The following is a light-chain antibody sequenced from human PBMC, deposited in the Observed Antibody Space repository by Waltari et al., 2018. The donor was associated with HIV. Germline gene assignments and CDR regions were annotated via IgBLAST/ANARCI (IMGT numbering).Light chain of an antibody. CDR2: GAS. CDR1: QAVGNNY. V-gene: IGKV3-20*01. J-gene: IGKJ1*01. Sequence: IVLTQSPATLSLSPGERATLSCRASQAVGNNYVAWYQQRPGQAPRLVIFGASSRATGIPDRFSGSGSGTDFTLTISRLEPEDSATYYCQQYGLSPKTFGQGTKVEIK. CDR3: QQYGLSPKT.